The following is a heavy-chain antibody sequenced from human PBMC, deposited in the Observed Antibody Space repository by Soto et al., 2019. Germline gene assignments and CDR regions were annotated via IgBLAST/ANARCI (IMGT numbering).Heavy chain of an antibody. V-gene: IGHV3-21*01. Sequence: GGSLRLSCAASGFTFSSYSMNWVRQAPGKGLEWVSSISSSSSYIYYADSVKGRFTISRDNAKNSLYLQMNSLRAEDTAVYYCARDLTYNRNVELEGGPTDAFDIWGQGTMVTVSS. CDR2: ISSSSSYI. D-gene: IGHD1-20*01. CDR1: GFTFSSYS. CDR3: ARDLTYNRNVELEGGPTDAFDI. J-gene: IGHJ3*02.